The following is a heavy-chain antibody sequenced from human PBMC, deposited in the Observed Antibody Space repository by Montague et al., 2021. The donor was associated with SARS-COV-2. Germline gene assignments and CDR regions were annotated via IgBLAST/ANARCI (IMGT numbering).Heavy chain of an antibody. CDR3: ARQLASYGATNKCCPYYFDG. V-gene: IGHV4-39*01. CDR2: ISSTGST. CDR1: GGSISSPDYY. D-gene: IGHD3-3*02. J-gene: IGHJ4*02. Sequence: SETLSLTCTVSGGSISSPDYYWGWIRQSPGKGLEWIGSISSTGSTYYNPSLRSRVSFSMDTSKNHFSLSLSSVTVADTAVYFCARQLASYGATNKCCPYYFDGWGQGALVTVSS.